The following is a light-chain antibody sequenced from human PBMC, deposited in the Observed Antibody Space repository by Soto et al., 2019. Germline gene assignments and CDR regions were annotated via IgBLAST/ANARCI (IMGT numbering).Light chain of an antibody. CDR2: AAS. V-gene: IGKV1-39*01. CDR1: QTIIGY. CDR3: KQSYPPPRT. J-gene: IGKJ1*01. Sequence: DIQMTQSPSSLSASIGDSVTITCRASQTIIGYLNWYQQKPGKAPRLLINAASNLQSGVPSRFRGGRSETDFPLTITSLQPEDFATYYCKQSYPPPRTFGQGTKVEIQ.